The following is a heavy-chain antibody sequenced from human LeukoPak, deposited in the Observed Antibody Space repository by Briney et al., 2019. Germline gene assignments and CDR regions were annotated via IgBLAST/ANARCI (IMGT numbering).Heavy chain of an antibody. CDR2: IYSDGITT. D-gene: IGHD3-10*01. Sequence: PGGSLRLSCVASGFTFSGYWMHWVRQAPGKGLVWTSRIYSDGITTTYADSVKGRFTISGDNAKNTLYLQMNSLRAEDTAVYYCARDFFRSGTHSNDYWGRGTLVTVSS. J-gene: IGHJ4*02. V-gene: IGHV3-74*01. CDR1: GFTFSGYW. CDR3: ARDFFRSGTHSNDY.